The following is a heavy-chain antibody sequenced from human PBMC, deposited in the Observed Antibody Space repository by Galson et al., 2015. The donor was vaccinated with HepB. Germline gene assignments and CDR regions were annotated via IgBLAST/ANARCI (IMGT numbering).Heavy chain of an antibody. J-gene: IGHJ4*02. CDR2: IYRGDST. V-gene: IGHV3-53*01. D-gene: IGHD6-13*01. CDR3: ARGYSNFWFSGLGY. CDR1: GFTVSSNN. Sequence: SLRLSCAASGFTVSSNNMTWVRQAPGKGLEWVSIIYRGDSTSYADSVKGRFTITRDNSKNTLYLQMNGLRAEDTAVYYSARGYSNFWFSGLGYWGQGTLVTVS.